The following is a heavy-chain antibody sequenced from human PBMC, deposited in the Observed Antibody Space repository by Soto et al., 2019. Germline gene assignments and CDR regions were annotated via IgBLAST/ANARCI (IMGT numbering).Heavy chain of an antibody. Sequence: PSETLSLTCTVSGASITYGGYSWSWIRQTPGKGLEWIGYINHLETTFYNPSFESRLTLSIDRAKNQFSLNLNSMSAADRAVYFCARGGGSDSFDYWGQGSLVTVSS. D-gene: IGHD1-26*01. V-gene: IGHV4-30-2*01. CDR2: INHLETT. J-gene: IGHJ4*02. CDR3: ARGGGSDSFDY. CDR1: GASITYGGYS.